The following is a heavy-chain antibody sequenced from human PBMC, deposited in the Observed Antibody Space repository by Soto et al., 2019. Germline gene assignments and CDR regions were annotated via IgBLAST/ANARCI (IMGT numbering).Heavy chain of an antibody. Sequence: GGSLRLSCAASGFTFSSYEMNWVRQAPGKGLEWVSYISSSGSTIYYADSVKGRFTISRDNAKNSLYLQMNSLRAEETAVYYCCSGQRQLLGAFDIWGQGTMVTVSS. D-gene: IGHD6-13*01. J-gene: IGHJ3*02. V-gene: IGHV3-48*03. CDR3: CSGQRQLLGAFDI. CDR2: ISSSGSTI. CDR1: GFTFSSYE.